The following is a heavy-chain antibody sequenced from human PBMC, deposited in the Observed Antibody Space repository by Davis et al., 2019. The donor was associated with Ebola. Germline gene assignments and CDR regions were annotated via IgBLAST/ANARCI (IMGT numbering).Heavy chain of an antibody. J-gene: IGHJ4*02. CDR3: ARAYSWKLDY. Sequence: GESLKISCAASGFTFSNYWMTWVRQAPGKGLEWLANMLQDGSEKYFLGPVKGRFTISRDNARNSFYLQMNGLTAEDTAVYYCARAYSWKLDYWGQGILVTVSS. V-gene: IGHV3-7*01. CDR2: MLQDGSEK. D-gene: IGHD1-1*01. CDR1: GFTFSNYW.